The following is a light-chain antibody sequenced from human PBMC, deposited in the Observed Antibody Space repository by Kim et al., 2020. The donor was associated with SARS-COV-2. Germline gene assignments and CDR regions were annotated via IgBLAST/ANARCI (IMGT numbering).Light chain of an antibody. CDR1: SLRRYY. Sequence: SSELTQDPAVSVALGQTVKITCQGDSLRRYYASWYQQKPGQAPVLVIYGRNNRPSGIPDRLSGSTSGNTASLIITGAQAEDEADYYCKSRDSSGKVVFGGGTQLTVL. CDR3: KSRDSSGKVV. CDR2: GRN. V-gene: IGLV3-19*01. J-gene: IGLJ2*01.